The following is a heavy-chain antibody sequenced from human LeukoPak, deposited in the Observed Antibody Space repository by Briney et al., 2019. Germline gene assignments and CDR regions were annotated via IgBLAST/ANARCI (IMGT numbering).Heavy chain of an antibody. CDR1: GYTFTSYY. V-gene: IGHV1-46*01. D-gene: IGHD1-26*01. Sequence: ASVKVSCKASGYTFTSYYMHWVRRAPGQGLEWMGIINPSGGSTSYAQKFQGRVTMTRDTSTSTVYMELSSLRSEDTAVYYCAREHPSGRYEIWGQGTLVTVSS. J-gene: IGHJ4*02. CDR3: AREHPSGRYEI. CDR2: INPSGGST.